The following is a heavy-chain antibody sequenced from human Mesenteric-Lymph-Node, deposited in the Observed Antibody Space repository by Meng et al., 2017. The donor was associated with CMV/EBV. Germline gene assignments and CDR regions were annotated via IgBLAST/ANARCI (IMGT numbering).Heavy chain of an antibody. CDR2: ISYDGSNN. CDR3: AKDTDYDSSGYYSGIDY. V-gene: IGHV3-30*18. CDR1: FPFSSSG. Sequence: FPFSSSGMPWFRQPPGKGLEWVAVISYDGSNNYYADSVTGRFTISRDNSKNTLYLQMNSLRAEDTAVYYCAKDTDYDSSGYYSGIDYWGQGTLVTVSS. D-gene: IGHD3-22*01. J-gene: IGHJ4*02.